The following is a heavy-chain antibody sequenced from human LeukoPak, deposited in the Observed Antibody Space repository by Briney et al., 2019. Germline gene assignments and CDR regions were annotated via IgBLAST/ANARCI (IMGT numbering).Heavy chain of an antibody. D-gene: IGHD3-22*01. V-gene: IGHV4-59*11. J-gene: IGHJ4*02. CDR2: IYYSGST. Sequence: SETRSLTCTVSGGSISSHYWSWIRQSPGKGLEWIGYIYYSGSTNYNPSLKSRVTISVDTSRRQFSLKLSSVTAADTAVYYCARTNYYDSSGYGGHTKYFDYWGQGTLVTVSS. CDR3: ARTNYYDSSGYGGHTKYFDY. CDR1: GGSISSHY.